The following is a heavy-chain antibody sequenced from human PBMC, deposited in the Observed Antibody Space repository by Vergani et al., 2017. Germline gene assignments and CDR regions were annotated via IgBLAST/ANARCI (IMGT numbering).Heavy chain of an antibody. CDR1: GGAISSNGDY. CDR3: ARGRYKYGFTGFDS. J-gene: IGHJ4*02. CDR2: IYYSGAT. D-gene: IGHD5-24*01. Sequence: QVQLQESGPGLVKPSQTLSLTCTVSGGAISSNGDYWSWTRHPPGKALEWLGYIYYSGATDYNRSLKSRLAMSIDPSKNVFSLKVNSVTAADTAVYYCARGRYKYGFTGFDSWGEGVQVAVSS. V-gene: IGHV4-31*03.